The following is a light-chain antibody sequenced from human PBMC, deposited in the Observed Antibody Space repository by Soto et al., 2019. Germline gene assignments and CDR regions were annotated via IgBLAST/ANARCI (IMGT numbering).Light chain of an antibody. Sequence: DIQMTQSPSTLSASVGDRVTITCRASQSISSWLAWYQQKPGRAPKLLIYKASSLETGVPSRFSGSGSGTEFTLIISSLQPDDFASYYCQQYGSSSPWTFGQGTKVYIK. J-gene: IGKJ1*01. CDR3: QQYGSSSPWT. CDR2: KAS. CDR1: QSISSW. V-gene: IGKV1-5*03.